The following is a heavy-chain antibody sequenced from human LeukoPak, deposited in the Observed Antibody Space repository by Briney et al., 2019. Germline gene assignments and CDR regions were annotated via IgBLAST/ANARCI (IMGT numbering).Heavy chain of an antibody. J-gene: IGHJ6*02. CDR3: ASSGDSSGYYYSRLYGMDV. Sequence: ASVKVSCKASGYTFTSYYMHWVRQAPGQGLEWMGIINPSGGSTSYAQKFQGRVTITRDTSASTAYMELSSLRSEDTAVYYCASSGDSSGYYYSRLYGMDVWGQGTTVTVSS. CDR2: INPSGGST. CDR1: GYTFTSYY. D-gene: IGHD3-22*01. V-gene: IGHV1-46*01.